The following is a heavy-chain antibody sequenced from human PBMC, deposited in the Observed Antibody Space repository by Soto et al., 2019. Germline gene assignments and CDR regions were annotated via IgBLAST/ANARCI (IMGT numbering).Heavy chain of an antibody. J-gene: IGHJ6*02. CDR3: ARVTRGDYLLTFSLRGMDV. CDR2: INSDGSST. Sequence: PGGSLRLSCAASGFTFSSYWMHWVRQAPGKGLVWVSRINSDGSSTSYADSVKGRVTISVDTSKNQFSLKLNSVTAADTAVFYCARVTRGDYLLTFSLRGMDVWGQGTTVTVSS. D-gene: IGHD4-17*01. CDR1: GFTFSSYW. V-gene: IGHV3-74*01.